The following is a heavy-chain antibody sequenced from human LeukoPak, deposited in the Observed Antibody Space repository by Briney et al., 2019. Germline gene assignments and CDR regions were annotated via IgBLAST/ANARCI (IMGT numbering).Heavy chain of an antibody. J-gene: IGHJ5*02. D-gene: IGHD3-10*01. CDR1: GFTFSTYG. V-gene: IGHV3-21*01. Sequence: GGSLRLSCAASGFTFSTYGMNWVRQAPGKGLEWVSSINYDSSDIYYADSLKVRFTISRDNAKNSLFLQMNSLRAEDTAVYYCARDYRSMVRGVTIFDPWGQGTLVTVSS. CDR3: ARDYRSMVRGVTIFDP. CDR2: INYDSSDI.